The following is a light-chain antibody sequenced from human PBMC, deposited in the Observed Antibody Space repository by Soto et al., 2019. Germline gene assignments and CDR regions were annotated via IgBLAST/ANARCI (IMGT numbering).Light chain of an antibody. CDR3: CSYAGSSTYV. CDR1: SSDVGSYNL. V-gene: IGLV2-23*02. J-gene: IGLJ1*01. Sequence: QSVLTQPASVSGSPGQSITLSCTGTSSDVGSYNLVSWYQQHPGKAPELMIYEVSKRPSGVSNRFSGSKSGNTASLTISGLQAEDEADYYCCSYAGSSTYVFGTGTKVTVL. CDR2: EVS.